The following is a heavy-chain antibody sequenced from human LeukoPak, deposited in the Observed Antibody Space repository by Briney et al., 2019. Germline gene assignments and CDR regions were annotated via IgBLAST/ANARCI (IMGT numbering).Heavy chain of an antibody. CDR2: IYTSGST. V-gene: IGHV4-4*07. CDR1: GGSISSYY. CDR3: ARDRRFDCSSTSCYIEYNWFDP. Sequence: PSETLSLTCTVSGGSISSYYWSWIRQPAGKGLEWIGRIYTSGSTNYNPSLKSRVTMSVDTSKNQFSLKLSSVTAADTAVYYCARDRRFDCSSTSCYIEYNWFDPWGQGTLVTVSS. D-gene: IGHD2-2*02. J-gene: IGHJ5*02.